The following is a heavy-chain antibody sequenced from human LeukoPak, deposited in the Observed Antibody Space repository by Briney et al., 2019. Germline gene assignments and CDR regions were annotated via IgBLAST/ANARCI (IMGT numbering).Heavy chain of an antibody. V-gene: IGHV3-11*01. J-gene: IGHJ4*02. Sequence: AGGSLRLSCAASGFTFSDYYMSWIRQAPGKGLEWVAYISSSGSTIYYADSVKGRFTISRDNAKNSLYLQMNSLRAEDTAVYYCARHHTIFSYGSGSSFDYWGQGTLVTVSS. CDR2: ISSSGSTI. D-gene: IGHD3-10*01. CDR3: ARHHTIFSYGSGSSFDY. CDR1: GFTFSDYY.